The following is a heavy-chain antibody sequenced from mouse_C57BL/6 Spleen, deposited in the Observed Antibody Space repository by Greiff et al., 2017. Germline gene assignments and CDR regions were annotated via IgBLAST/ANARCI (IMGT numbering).Heavy chain of an antibody. V-gene: IGHV1-80*01. CDR3: ARDYDYDAWFSY. CDR1: GYAFSSYW. D-gene: IGHD2-4*01. J-gene: IGHJ3*01. CDR2: IYPGDGDT. Sequence: QVQLQQSGAELVKPGASVKISCKASGYAFSSYWMNWVKPRPGKGLEWIGQIYPGDGDTNYNGKFKGKATLTADKSSSTANMLLSSLSSEDSAVYFCARDYDYDAWFSYWGQETLVTVSA.